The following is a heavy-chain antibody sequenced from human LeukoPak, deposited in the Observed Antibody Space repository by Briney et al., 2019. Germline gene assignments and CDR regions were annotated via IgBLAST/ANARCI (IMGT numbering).Heavy chain of an antibody. CDR1: GYTFTSYG. CDR3: ARDAPFPSGDYSNYHLSYYYYYGMDV. D-gene: IGHD4-4*01. V-gene: IGHV1-18*01. CDR2: ISAYNGNT. Sequence: ASVKVSCKASGYTFTSYGISWVRQAPGQGLEWMGWISAYNGNTNYAQKLQGRVTMTTDTSTSTAYMELRSLRSDDTAVYYCARDAPFPSGDYSNYHLSYYYYYGMDVWGQGTTVTVSS. J-gene: IGHJ6*02.